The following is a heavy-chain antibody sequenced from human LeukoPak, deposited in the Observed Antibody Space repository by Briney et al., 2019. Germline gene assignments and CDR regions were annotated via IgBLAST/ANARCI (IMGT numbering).Heavy chain of an antibody. CDR2: IYHSGST. Sequence: PSETLSLTCAVSGYSISSGYYWGWIRQPPGKGLEWIGSIYHSGSTYYNPSLKSRVTISVDTSKNQFSLKLSSVTAADTAVYYCAGGSRRYFDWLFSFDYWGQGTLVTVSS. CDR1: GYSISSGYY. D-gene: IGHD3-9*01. V-gene: IGHV4-38-2*01. J-gene: IGHJ4*02. CDR3: AGGSRRYFDWLFSFDY.